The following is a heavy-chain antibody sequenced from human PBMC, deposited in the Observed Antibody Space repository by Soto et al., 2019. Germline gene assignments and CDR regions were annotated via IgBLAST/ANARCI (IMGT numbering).Heavy chain of an antibody. Sequence: EVQLVESGGGLVQPGGSLRLSCAASGFTVSSNYMSWVRQAPGKGLEWVSVIYSGGSTYYADSVKGRFTISRDNSKNTLYLQMNRLRAADTAVYYCARDHDYGNYYYGMDVWGQGTTVTVSS. CDR1: GFTVSSNY. CDR3: ARDHDYGNYYYGMDV. D-gene: IGHD4-17*01. J-gene: IGHJ6*02. V-gene: IGHV3-66*01. CDR2: IYSGGST.